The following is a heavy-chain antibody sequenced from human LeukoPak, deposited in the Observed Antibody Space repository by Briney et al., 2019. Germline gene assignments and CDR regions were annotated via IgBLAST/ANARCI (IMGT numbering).Heavy chain of an antibody. Sequence: SVKVSCKASGYTFTSYAMNWVRQAPGQGLEWMGGIIPIFGTANYAQKFQGRVTITADKSTSTAYMELSSLRSEDTAVYYCARGPRITLIRGGQWYYYMDVWGKGTTVTISS. CDR3: ARGPRITLIRGGQWYYYMDV. CDR2: IIPIFGTA. V-gene: IGHV1-69*06. D-gene: IGHD3-10*01. J-gene: IGHJ6*03. CDR1: GYTFTSYA.